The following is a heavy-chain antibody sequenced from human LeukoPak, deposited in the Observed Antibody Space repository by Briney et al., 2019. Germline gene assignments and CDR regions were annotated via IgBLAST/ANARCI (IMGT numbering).Heavy chain of an antibody. D-gene: IGHD6-13*01. CDR1: GFTFSSYA. Sequence: PGGSLRLSCAASGFTFSSYAMSWVRQAPGKGLEWGSAISGSGGSTYYADSVKGRFTISRDNSKNTLYLQMNSLRAEDTAVYYCAKDSVYSSLGTGQDYWGQGTLVTVSS. J-gene: IGHJ4*02. CDR3: AKDSVYSSLGTGQDY. CDR2: ISGSGGST. V-gene: IGHV3-23*01.